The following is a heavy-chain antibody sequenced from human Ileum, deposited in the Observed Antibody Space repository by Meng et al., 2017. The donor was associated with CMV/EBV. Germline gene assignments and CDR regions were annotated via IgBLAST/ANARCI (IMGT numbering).Heavy chain of an antibody. CDR1: GFSLSSSGVG. D-gene: IGHD1/OR15-1a*01. V-gene: IGHV2-5*02. CDR2: IYWDDDK. Sequence: QIPLKESGPTLVKPTQTLTLTCTFSGFSLSSSGVGVGWIRQPPGKALEWLTFIYWDDDKRYRPSLKTRLAITKDTSKNQVVLTMTNMDPVDTATYYCVHRQIRDRTVGGFGPWGQGTLVTVSS. J-gene: IGHJ5*02. CDR3: VHRQIRDRTVGGFGP.